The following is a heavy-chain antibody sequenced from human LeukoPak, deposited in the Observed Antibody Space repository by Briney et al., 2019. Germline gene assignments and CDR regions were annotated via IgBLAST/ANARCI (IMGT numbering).Heavy chain of an antibody. J-gene: IGHJ5*02. D-gene: IGHD3-22*01. CDR1: EFTFSSYW. Sequence: GGSLRLSCAASEFTFSSYWMHWVRQAPGKGLVWVSRIKGDGSSTTYADSVKGRFTISRDNAKNTLYLQMNSLRAEDTAVYYCAKEFDSSGSGWFDPWGQGTLVTVSS. CDR3: AKEFDSSGSGWFDP. V-gene: IGHV3-74*01. CDR2: IKGDGSST.